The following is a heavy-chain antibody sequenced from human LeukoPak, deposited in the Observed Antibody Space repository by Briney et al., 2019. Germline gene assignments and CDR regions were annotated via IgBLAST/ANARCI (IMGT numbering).Heavy chain of an antibody. CDR1: GYTFTGYY. V-gene: IGHV1-2*02. D-gene: IGHD3-10*01. CDR3: ARGTYGSGSYYRMGVYYFDY. J-gene: IGHJ4*02. CDR2: INPNSGGT. Sequence: GASVKVSCKASGYTFTGYYMHWVRQAPGQGLEWMGWINPNSGGTNYAQKFQGRVTMTRDTSISTAYIELSRLRSDDTAVYYCARGTYGSGSYYRMGVYYFDYWGQGTLVTVSS.